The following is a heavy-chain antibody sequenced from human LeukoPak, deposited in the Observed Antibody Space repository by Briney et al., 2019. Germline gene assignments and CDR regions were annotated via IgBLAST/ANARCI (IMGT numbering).Heavy chain of an antibody. CDR2: ISGSGGST. CDR3: AKAVVVSVFFDY. V-gene: IGHV3-23*01. CDR1: GFTFSSYA. Sequence: GGSLRLSCAASGFTFSSYAMSWVRQAQGQGMEWVAAISGSGGSTYYADSVKGRFTISRDNSKNTLYLQMNSLRAEDTAVYYCAKAVVVSVFFDYWGQGTLVTVSS. J-gene: IGHJ4*02. D-gene: IGHD2-15*01.